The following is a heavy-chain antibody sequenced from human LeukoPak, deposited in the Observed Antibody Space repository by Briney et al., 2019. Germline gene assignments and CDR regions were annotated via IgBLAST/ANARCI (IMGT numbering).Heavy chain of an antibody. V-gene: IGHV3-23*01. Sequence: PGASLRLSCAASGFTFSSYAMSWVRQAPGKGLEWVSTISGSGGSTYYADSVRGRFTTSRDNSKNTLYLQMNSLRAEDTAVYYCAKAYCSSTSCYYVFDYWGQGTLVTVSS. CDR2: ISGSGGST. CDR1: GFTFSSYA. J-gene: IGHJ4*02. CDR3: AKAYCSSTSCYYVFDY. D-gene: IGHD2-2*01.